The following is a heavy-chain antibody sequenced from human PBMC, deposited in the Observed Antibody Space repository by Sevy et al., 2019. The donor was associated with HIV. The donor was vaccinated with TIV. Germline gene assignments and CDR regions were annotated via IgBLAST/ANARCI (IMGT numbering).Heavy chain of an antibody. V-gene: IGHV3-23*01. CDR2: ISGSGTRT. CDR1: GFSFDSYG. D-gene: IGHD3-22*01. Sequence: GGSLRLSCAVSGFSFDSYGMTCVRQAPGKGLEWVSGISGSGTRTYYADSVKGRFSISRDNSKNRLYLQMNSLRSEDTAIYYCAKGGGHYDPDEIGYYFYYYNMDVWGKGTTVTVSS. J-gene: IGHJ6*03. CDR3: AKGGGHYDPDEIGYYFYYYNMDV.